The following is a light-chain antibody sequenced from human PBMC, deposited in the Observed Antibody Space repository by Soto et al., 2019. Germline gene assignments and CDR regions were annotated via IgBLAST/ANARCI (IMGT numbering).Light chain of an antibody. J-gene: IGKJ1*01. CDR3: QQYGSSPRT. V-gene: IGKV3-20*01. CDR1: QSVSSSY. Sequence: EIVLSQSPGTLSLSQGERATFSCRASQSVSSSYLAWYQQKPGQAPRLLIYGASSRATGIPDRFSGSGSGTDFTLTISRLEPEDFAVYYCQQYGSSPRTFGQGTKVDIK. CDR2: GAS.